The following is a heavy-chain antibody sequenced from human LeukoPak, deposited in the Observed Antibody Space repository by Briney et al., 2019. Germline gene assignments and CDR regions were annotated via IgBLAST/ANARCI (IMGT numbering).Heavy chain of an antibody. V-gene: IGHV4-38-2*02. D-gene: IGHD5-18*01. CDR2: INHSGST. CDR3: ARLEDTAPDY. J-gene: IGHJ4*02. CDR1: GYSISSGYY. Sequence: SETLSLTCTVSGYSISSGYYWGWIRQPPGKGLEWIGEINHSGSTNYNPSLKSRVTISVDTSKNQFSLKLSSVTAADTAVYYCARLEDTAPDYWGQGTLVTVSS.